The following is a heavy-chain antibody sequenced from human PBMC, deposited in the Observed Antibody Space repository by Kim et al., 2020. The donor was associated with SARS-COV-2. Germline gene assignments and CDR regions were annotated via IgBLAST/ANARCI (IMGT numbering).Heavy chain of an antibody. CDR1: GGSISSSSYY. D-gene: IGHD2-2*01. V-gene: IGHV4-39*01. CDR2: IYYSGST. CDR3: ASLAPMPGP. J-gene: IGHJ5*02. Sequence: SETLSLTCTVSGGSISSSSYYWGWIRQPPGKGLEWIGSIYYSGSTYYHPSLKSRVTISVDTSKNQFSLKLSSVTAADTAVYYCASLAPMPGPWGQGTLVTLSS.